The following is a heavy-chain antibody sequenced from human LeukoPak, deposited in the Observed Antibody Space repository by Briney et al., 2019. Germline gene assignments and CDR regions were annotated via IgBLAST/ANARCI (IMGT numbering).Heavy chain of an antibody. CDR3: ASPYNSRWYELCY. V-gene: IGHV3-30*04. D-gene: IGHD6-13*01. J-gene: IGHJ4*02. CDR2: ISYDGSNE. Sequence: GGSLRLSCAASGFTFSSYVMHWVRQAPGKGLEWVAIISYDGSNEYYADSVKGRFTIARDNAKKSLYLQMNSLRAEDTAVYYCASPYNSRWYELCYWGQGTLVTVSS. CDR1: GFTFSSYV.